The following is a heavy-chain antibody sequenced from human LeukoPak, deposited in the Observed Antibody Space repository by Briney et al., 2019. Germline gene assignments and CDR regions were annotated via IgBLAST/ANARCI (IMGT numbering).Heavy chain of an antibody. CDR2: IYSGGST. CDR1: GFSFSDHY. V-gene: IGHV3-66*01. J-gene: IGHJ4*02. D-gene: IGHD4-17*01. Sequence: GGSLRLSCAASGFSFSDHYMSWIRQAPGKGLERVSVIYSGGSTYYADSVKGRFTISRDNSKNTLYLQMNSLRAEDTAVYYCARGAGDGYGDYRFDYWGQGTLVTVSS. CDR3: ARGAGDGYGDYRFDY.